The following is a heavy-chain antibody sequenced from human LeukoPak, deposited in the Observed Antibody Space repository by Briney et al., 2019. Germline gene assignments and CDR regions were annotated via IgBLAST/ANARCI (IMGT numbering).Heavy chain of an antibody. J-gene: IGHJ6*02. CDR3: GKDLKPGGLDV. CDR2: IMRNSATI. V-gene: IGHV3-9*01. Sequence: PGGSLRLSCAGSGFTFDEHAMHWVRQAPGKGLEWVSGIMRNSATIGYADSVKGRFTVSRDNAKNSLYLQMDSLRTEDTALYYCGKDLKPGGLDVWGQGTTVTVSS. D-gene: IGHD7-27*01. CDR1: GFTFDEHA.